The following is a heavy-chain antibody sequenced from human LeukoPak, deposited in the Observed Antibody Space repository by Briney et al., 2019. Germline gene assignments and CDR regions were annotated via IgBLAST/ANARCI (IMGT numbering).Heavy chain of an antibody. V-gene: IGHV3-7*01. J-gene: IGHJ4*02. D-gene: IGHD1-14*01. CDR1: GFNFTAFW. Sequence: AGSLRLSCAASGFNFTAFWMSWVRQTPAKGLEFVANINRDSSVKNYVDSVKGRFTISRDNAKKSLLLELNSLRADDTAVFYCARDPGSSAFDLWGQGSLVTVST. CDR3: ARDPGSSAFDL. CDR2: INRDSSVK.